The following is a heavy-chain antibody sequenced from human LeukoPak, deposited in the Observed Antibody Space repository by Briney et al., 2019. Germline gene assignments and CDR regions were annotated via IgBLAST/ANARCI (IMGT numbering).Heavy chain of an antibody. CDR2: ISGSGGST. V-gene: IGHV3-23*01. J-gene: IGHJ4*02. Sequence: GGSLRLSCAASGFTFSSYAMSWVRQAPGKGLEWVSAISGSGGSTYYADSVKGRFTISRDNSKNTLYLQMNSLRAEDTAVYYCAKVPRYYYDRSGYYLPPFFDYWGQGTVVTVSS. CDR1: GFTFSSYA. CDR3: AKVPRYYYDRSGYYLPPFFDY. D-gene: IGHD3-22*01.